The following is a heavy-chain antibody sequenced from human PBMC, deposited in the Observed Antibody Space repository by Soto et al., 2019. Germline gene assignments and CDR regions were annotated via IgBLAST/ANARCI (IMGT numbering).Heavy chain of an antibody. J-gene: IGHJ4*02. CDR1: GDSVSSNSAA. D-gene: IGHD5-12*01. CDR3: ARLDIVATIGIYYFDY. Sequence: KQSQTLSLTCAISGDSVSSNSAAWNWIRQSPSRGLEWLGRTYYRSKWYNDYAVSVKSRITINPDTSKNQFSLQLNSVTPEDTAVYYCARLDIVATIGIYYFDYWGQGTLVTVSS. V-gene: IGHV6-1*01. CDR2: TYYRSKWYN.